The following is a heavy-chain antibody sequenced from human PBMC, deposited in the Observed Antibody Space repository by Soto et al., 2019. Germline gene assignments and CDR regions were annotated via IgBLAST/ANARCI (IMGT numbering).Heavy chain of an antibody. CDR3: AGPRGTITIFHGTHYYYYGMDV. Sequence: QVQLVQSGAEVKKPGSSVKVSCKASGGTFSSYAISWVRQAPGQGLEWMGGIIPIFGTANYAQKFQGRVTITADEATSTAYMELSSLRSEDTAVYYFAGPRGTITIFHGTHYYYYGMDVWGQGSTVTVSS. V-gene: IGHV1-69*01. J-gene: IGHJ6*02. D-gene: IGHD3-9*01. CDR2: IIPIFGTA. CDR1: GGTFSSYA.